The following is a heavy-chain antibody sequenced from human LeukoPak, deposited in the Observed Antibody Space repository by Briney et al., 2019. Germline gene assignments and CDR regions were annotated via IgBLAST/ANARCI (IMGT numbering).Heavy chain of an antibody. V-gene: IGHV1-18*04. D-gene: IGHD3-10*01. CDR2: ISAYNGNT. J-gene: IGHJ5*02. CDR1: GYTFTSYG. CDR3: ARDLPRYYYGSGSYVDWFDH. Sequence: ASVKVSCKASGYTFTSYGISWVRQAPGQGLEWMGWISAYNGNTNYAQKLQGRVTMTTDTSTSTAYMELRSLRSDDTAAYYCARDLPRYYYGSGSYVDWFDHWGQGTLVTVSS.